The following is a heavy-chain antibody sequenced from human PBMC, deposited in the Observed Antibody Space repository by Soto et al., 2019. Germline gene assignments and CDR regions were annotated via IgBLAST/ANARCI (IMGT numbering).Heavy chain of an antibody. CDR3: ARSAWFGDFDY. CDR2: INPNSGGA. J-gene: IGHJ4*02. V-gene: IGHV1-2*04. CDR1: GYTFTGYY. D-gene: IGHD3-10*01. Sequence: GASVKVSCKASGYTFTGYYMYWVRQAPGQGLEWMGWINPNSGGANYAQKFQGWVTMTRDTSISTAYMELSRLRSDDTAVYYCARSAWFGDFDYWGRGTLVTVSS.